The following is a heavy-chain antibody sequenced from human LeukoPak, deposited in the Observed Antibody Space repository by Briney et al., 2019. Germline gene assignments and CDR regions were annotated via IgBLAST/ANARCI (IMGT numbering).Heavy chain of an antibody. CDR2: ILPDGRDT. CDR3: SGRYGPGPV. Sequence: GASVKVSCKVSGYAFTDYYIHWVQQAPGKGLEWMGWILPDGRDTKYSQKFQDRMTLTTDTSTNTAYMELSRLKPDDTAVYYCSGRYGPGPVWGQGTLISASP. J-gene: IGHJ4*02. CDR1: GYAFTDYY. D-gene: IGHD3-10*01. V-gene: IGHV1-2*02.